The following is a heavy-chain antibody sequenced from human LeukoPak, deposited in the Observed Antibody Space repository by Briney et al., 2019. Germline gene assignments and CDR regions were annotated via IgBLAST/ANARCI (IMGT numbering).Heavy chain of an antibody. V-gene: IGHV1-2*06. CDR2: INPNSGGT. Sequence: ASVKVTCKSCGYTFTGYYMHWVRQAPGQGLEWMGRINPNSGGTNYAQKFQGRVTMTRDTSISTAYMELSRLRSDDTAVYYCARGLRWLQNDYWGQGTLVTVSS. CDR1: GYTFTGYY. D-gene: IGHD5-24*01. J-gene: IGHJ4*02. CDR3: ARGLRWLQNDY.